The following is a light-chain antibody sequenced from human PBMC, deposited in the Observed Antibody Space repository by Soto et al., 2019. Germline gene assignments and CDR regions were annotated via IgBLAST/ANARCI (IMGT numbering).Light chain of an antibody. J-gene: IGLJ1*01. CDR2: NNN. CDR3: AAWDDSLNGYV. Sequence: QPVLTQPPSASVTPGQRVTISCSGSSSNIGPHTVNWYQQLPGTAPKLLIYNNNQRPSGVPDRFSGSKSGTSASLAISGLQSEDEADYHCAAWDDSLNGYVFGTGTKLTVL. CDR1: SSNIGPHT. V-gene: IGLV1-44*01.